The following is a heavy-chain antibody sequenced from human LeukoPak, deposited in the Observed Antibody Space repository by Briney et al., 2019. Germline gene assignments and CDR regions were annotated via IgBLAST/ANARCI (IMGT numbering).Heavy chain of an antibody. CDR1: GGSISSSSYY. V-gene: IGHV4-39*07. J-gene: IGHJ4*02. D-gene: IGHD6-19*01. CDR2: IYYSGST. Sequence: SETLSLTCTVSGGSISSSSYYWGWIREPPGKGLEWIGSIYYSGSTYYNPSLKSRVTISVDTSKNQFSLKLSSVTAADTAVYYCASYRRIGWLVTDYWGQGTLVTVSS. CDR3: ASYRRIGWLVTDY.